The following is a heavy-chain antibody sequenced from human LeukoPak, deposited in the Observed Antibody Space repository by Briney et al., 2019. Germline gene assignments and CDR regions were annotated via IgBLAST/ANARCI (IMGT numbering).Heavy chain of an antibody. J-gene: IGHJ6*02. CDR1: GGSISSSNW. D-gene: IGHD3-3*01. V-gene: IGHV4-4*02. Sequence: SETLSLTCAVSGGSISSSNWWSWVRQPPGKGLEWIGEICHSGSTNYNPSLKSRVTISVDKSKNQFSLKLSSVTAADTAVYYCASIRGFYDFWSGYQNYYYYGMDVWGQGTTVTVSS. CDR3: ASIRGFYDFWSGYQNYYYYGMDV. CDR2: ICHSGST.